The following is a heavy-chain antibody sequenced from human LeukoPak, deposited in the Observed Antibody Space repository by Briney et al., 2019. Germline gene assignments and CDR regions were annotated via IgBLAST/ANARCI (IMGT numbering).Heavy chain of an antibody. J-gene: IGHJ4*02. CDR2: LHADGVEQ. CDR1: GFSLSGYW. Sequence: GGSLRLSCAASGFSLSGYWMTWVRQAPGKGLEWVARLHADGVEQNYVDSVTGRFTMSRDNARNSLDLQMNSLRVEDTAVYYCARGGYSFDYLGQGTLVAVSS. D-gene: IGHD5-18*01. V-gene: IGHV3-7*01. CDR3: ARGGYSFDY.